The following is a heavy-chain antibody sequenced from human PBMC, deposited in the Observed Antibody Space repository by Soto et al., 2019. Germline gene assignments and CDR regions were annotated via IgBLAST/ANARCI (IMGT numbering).Heavy chain of an antibody. D-gene: IGHD3-10*01. CDR3: ARQGSGATHGLVDV. Sequence: SGTLXLTCAVYDGSFSGYYWSWIRQPLGKGLEWIGEINHSGSTNYNPSLKSRVTISVDTSKNQFSLKLTSVTVADTALYYCARQGSGATHGLVDVWGQGTTVTVAS. J-gene: IGHJ6*02. CDR1: DGSFSGYY. V-gene: IGHV4-34*01. CDR2: INHSGST.